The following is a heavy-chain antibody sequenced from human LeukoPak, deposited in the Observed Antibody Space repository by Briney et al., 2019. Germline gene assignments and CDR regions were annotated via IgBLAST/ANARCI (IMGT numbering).Heavy chain of an antibody. Sequence: GGSLRLSCAASGFTVRNNYMSWVRQAPGKGLEWVSVIYSGGSTYYADSVKGRFTISRDNSKNTLYLQMNSLRAEDTAVYFCATGERIVRGDGVDYWGQGTLVTVSS. D-gene: IGHD3-10*01. CDR2: IYSGGST. CDR1: GFTVRNNY. J-gene: IGHJ4*02. CDR3: ATGERIVRGDGVDY. V-gene: IGHV3-66*01.